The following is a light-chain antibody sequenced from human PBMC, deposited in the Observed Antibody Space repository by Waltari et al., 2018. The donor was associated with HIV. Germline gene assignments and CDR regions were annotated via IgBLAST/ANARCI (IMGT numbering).Light chain of an antibody. V-gene: IGKV3-11*01. CDR2: DSS. CDR3: QQRSDWPPT. Sequence: EIVLTQSPATLSLSPGERATLSCRASQSVGSYLGWYQQKPGQAPRLLIYDSSNRATVIPARFSGSGSGTYFTLTISSLEPEDFAVYYCQQRSDWPPTFGQGTKVEIK. J-gene: IGKJ1*01. CDR1: QSVGSY.